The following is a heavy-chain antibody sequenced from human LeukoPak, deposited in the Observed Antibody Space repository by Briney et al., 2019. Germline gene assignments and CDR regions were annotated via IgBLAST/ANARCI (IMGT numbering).Heavy chain of an antibody. CDR2: IKQDGSEK. D-gene: IGHD6-13*01. Sequence: GGSLRLSCAASGFTFSSYWMSWVRQAPGKGLEWVANIKQDGSEKYYVDSVKGRFTISRDNAKNSLYLQMNSLRAEDTAVYYCARGRQQLANWFDPWGQGTLVTVSS. V-gene: IGHV3-7*01. CDR1: GFTFSSYW. J-gene: IGHJ5*02. CDR3: ARGRQQLANWFDP.